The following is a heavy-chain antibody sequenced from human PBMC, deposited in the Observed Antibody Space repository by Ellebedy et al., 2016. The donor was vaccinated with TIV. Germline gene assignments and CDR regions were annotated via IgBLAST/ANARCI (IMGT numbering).Heavy chain of an antibody. CDR3: AREGSRIDPYYYMDV. Sequence: GESLKISCEASGFTFSDYYMTWVRQAPGKGLEWVSYIGLTNSAIYYAGSVEGRFTISRDNAKNSLYLQMDSLRAEDTAVYYCAREGSRIDPYYYMDVWGKGTTVTVSS. D-gene: IGHD1-26*01. CDR1: GFTFSDYY. J-gene: IGHJ6*03. CDR2: IGLTNSAI. V-gene: IGHV3-11*01.